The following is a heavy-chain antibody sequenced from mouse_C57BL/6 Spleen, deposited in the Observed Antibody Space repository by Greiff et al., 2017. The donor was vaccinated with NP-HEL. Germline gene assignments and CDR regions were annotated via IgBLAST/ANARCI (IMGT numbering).Heavy chain of an antibody. J-gene: IGHJ4*01. CDR3: ARRSYYAMDY. Sequence: QVQLQQPGAELVMPGASVKLSCKASGYTFTSYWMHWVKQRPGQGLEWIGEIDPSDSYTNYNQKFKGKATLTVDKSSSTAYMQLSSLTSEDSAVYYCARRSYYAMDYWGQGTSVTVSS. CDR2: IDPSDSYT. CDR1: GYTFTSYW. V-gene: IGHV1-69*01.